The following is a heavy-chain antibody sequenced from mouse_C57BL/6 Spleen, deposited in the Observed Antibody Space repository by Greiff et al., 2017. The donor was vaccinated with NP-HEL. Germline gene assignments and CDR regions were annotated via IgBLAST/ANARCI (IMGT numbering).Heavy chain of an antibody. CDR1: GYTFTSYW. J-gene: IGHJ4*01. D-gene: IGHD1-1*01. V-gene: IGHV1-52*01. Sequence: VQLQQPGAELVRPGSSVKLSCKASGYTFTSYWMHWVKQRPIQGLEWIGNIDPSDSATHYNQKFKDKAKLTVDKSSSTAYMQLSSLTSEDSAVYYCARDYGSSNYAMDYWGQGTSVTVSS. CDR2: IDPSDSAT. CDR3: ARDYGSSNYAMDY.